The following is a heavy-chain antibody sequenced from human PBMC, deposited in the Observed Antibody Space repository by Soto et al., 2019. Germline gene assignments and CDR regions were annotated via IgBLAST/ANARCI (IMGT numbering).Heavy chain of an antibody. D-gene: IGHD3-22*01. J-gene: IGHJ4*01. CDR3: TTDSYITSIIVRFDY. CDR2: VKSKTDGGTT. CDR1: GFTFSNAW. V-gene: IGHV3-15*07. Sequence: PGGSLRLSCAASGFTFSNAWINWVRQTPGKGLKWVGRVKSKTDGGTTDFAAPVKGRFAISRDDSKNMVYLEMNSLKTEYTAIYYCTTDSYITSIIVRFDYWGHGTLVTVSS.